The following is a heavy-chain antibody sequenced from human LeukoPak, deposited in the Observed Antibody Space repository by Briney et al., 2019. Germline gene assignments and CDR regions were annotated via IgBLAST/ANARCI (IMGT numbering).Heavy chain of an antibody. Sequence: GGSLRLSCAASGFTFSSYAMSWVRQAPGKGLEWVSAISGSGGSTYYADSVKGRFTISRDNSKNTLYLQMNSPRAEDTAVYYCAKGRSSSWYVGDWFDPWGQGTLVTVSS. CDR3: AKGRSSSWYVGDWFDP. CDR1: GFTFSSYA. V-gene: IGHV3-23*01. D-gene: IGHD6-13*01. J-gene: IGHJ5*02. CDR2: ISGSGGST.